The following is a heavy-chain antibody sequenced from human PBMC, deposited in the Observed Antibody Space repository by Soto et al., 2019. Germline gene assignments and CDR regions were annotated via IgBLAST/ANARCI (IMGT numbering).Heavy chain of an antibody. CDR1: GCSISSGGYS. D-gene: IGHD4-17*01. CDR2: IYHSVST. Sequence: SETLSLTCAVSGCSISSGGYSWSWIRQPPGKGLEWIGYIYHSVSTYYNPSLKSRVTISVDRSKNQFSLKLSSVTAADTAVYYCARRYGVYFYYWGQGTLVTVSS. J-gene: IGHJ4*02. V-gene: IGHV4-30-2*01. CDR3: ARRYGVYFYY.